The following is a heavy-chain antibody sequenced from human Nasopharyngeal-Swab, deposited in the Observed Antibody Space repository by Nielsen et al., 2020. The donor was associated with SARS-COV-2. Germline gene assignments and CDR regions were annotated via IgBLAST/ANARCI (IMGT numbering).Heavy chain of an antibody. Sequence: GGSLRLSCAASGFTFSSYGMHWVRQAPGKGLEWVAVISYDGSNKYYADSVKGRFTISRDNSKNTLYPQMNSLRAEDTAVYYCAKWDPFSGGYSSSWYPVGGFDYWGQGTLVTVSS. V-gene: IGHV3-30*18. CDR3: AKWDPFSGGYSSSWYPVGGFDY. CDR2: ISYDGSNK. J-gene: IGHJ4*02. CDR1: GFTFSSYG. D-gene: IGHD6-13*01.